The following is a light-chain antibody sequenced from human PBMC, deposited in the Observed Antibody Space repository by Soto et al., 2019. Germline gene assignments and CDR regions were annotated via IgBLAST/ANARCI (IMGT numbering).Light chain of an antibody. CDR1: QSVSSAY. CDR3: QQYGSSSTWT. Sequence: EIVLTQSPGTLSLSPGERATLSCRASQSVSSAYLAWYQHKPGQPPTLLIYAASSRVTGLPDRFSGSASGTDFTLTISRLEPEDFAVYYCQQYGSSSTWTVGQGTKVEIK. V-gene: IGKV3-20*01. CDR2: AAS. J-gene: IGKJ1*01.